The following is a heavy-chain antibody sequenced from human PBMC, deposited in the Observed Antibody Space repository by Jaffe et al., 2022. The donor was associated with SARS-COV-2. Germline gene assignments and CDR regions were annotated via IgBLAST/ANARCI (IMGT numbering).Heavy chain of an antibody. CDR1: GFTFSNAW. CDR2: IKSKTDGGTT. J-gene: IGHJ4*02. D-gene: IGHD1-26*01. Sequence: EVQLVESGGGLVKPGGSLRLSCAASGFTFSNAWMSWVRQAPGKGLEWVGRIKSKTDGGTTDYAAPVKGRFTISRDDSKNTLYLQMNSLKTEDTAVYYCTTDPIVGATTDGSEYWGQGTLVTVSS. V-gene: IGHV3-15*01. CDR3: TTDPIVGATTDGSEY.